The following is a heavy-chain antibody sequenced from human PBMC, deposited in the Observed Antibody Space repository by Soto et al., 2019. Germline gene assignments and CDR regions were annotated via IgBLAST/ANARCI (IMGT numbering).Heavy chain of an antibody. CDR2: ISYDGSNS. CDR1: GFPFISYA. V-gene: IGHV3-30-3*01. J-gene: IGHJ2*01. Sequence: PGGSLRLSCAASGFPFISYAVHWVRQAPGKGLEWVAVISYDGSNSYYADSVKGRFTISRDNSKNTLYLQMNSLTAEDTAVYYCARDNLRSVLQFLGWRDPTNNWYFDLWGRGTLVTVSS. D-gene: IGHD3-3*01. CDR3: ARDNLRSVLQFLGWRDPTNNWYFDL.